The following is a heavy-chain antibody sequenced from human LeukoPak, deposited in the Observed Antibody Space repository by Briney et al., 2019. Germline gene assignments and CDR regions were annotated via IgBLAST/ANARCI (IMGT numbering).Heavy chain of an antibody. CDR3: ARDVGRAYGSGFDY. V-gene: IGHV3-30*04. J-gene: IGHJ4*02. D-gene: IGHD3-10*01. Sequence: PGGSLRLSCAASGFTFSSYAIHWVRQAPGKGLEWVAVVSYDGINKYSADSVKGRFTISRDNSKNTLYLQMNSLTAEDTAVYYCARDVGRAYGSGFDYWGQGTLVTVSS. CDR1: GFTFSSYA. CDR2: VSYDGINK.